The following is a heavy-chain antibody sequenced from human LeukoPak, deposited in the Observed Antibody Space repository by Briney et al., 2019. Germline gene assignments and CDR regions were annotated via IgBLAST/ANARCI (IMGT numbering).Heavy chain of an antibody. V-gene: IGHV1-58*01. D-gene: IGHD3-22*01. J-gene: IGHJ4*02. Sequence: GASVKVSCKASGFTFTSSAVQWVRQARGQRLEWIGWIVVGSGNTNYAQKFQERVTITRDLSTSTAYMALSSLRSEDTAVYYCAAWYYYDSSGYYSLGDYWGQGTLVTVSS. CDR3: AAWYYYDSSGYYSLGDY. CDR1: GFTFTSSA. CDR2: IVVGSGNT.